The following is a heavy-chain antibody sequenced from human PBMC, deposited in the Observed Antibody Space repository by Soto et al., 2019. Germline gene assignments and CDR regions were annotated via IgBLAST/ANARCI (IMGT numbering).Heavy chain of an antibody. CDR3: TKAPGIAVSNDI. D-gene: IGHD6-19*01. Sequence: ASVKVSCKASGYAFNGYGISWVRQAPGQGLEWMGWISAYNGNSNYAQKLQGRVTVTTDTSTSTAYMELRSLRSDDTAVYYCTKAPGIAVSNDIWGQGTMVTVSS. CDR2: ISAYNGNS. V-gene: IGHV1-18*01. J-gene: IGHJ3*02. CDR1: GYAFNGYG.